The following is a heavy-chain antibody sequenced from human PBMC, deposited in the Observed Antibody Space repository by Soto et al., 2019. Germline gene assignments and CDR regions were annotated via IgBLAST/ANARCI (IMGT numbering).Heavy chain of an antibody. V-gene: IGHV4-59*01. CDR3: ARLAIGDYYFYY. Sequence: PSETLSLTCTVSGGSISSYYWSWIRQPPGKGLEWIGYIYYSGSTNYNPSLKSRVTISVDTSKNQFSLKLSSVTAADTAVYYCARLAIGDYYFYYWGQGTLVTVSS. CDR1: GGSISSYY. D-gene: IGHD4-17*01. CDR2: IYYSGST. J-gene: IGHJ4*02.